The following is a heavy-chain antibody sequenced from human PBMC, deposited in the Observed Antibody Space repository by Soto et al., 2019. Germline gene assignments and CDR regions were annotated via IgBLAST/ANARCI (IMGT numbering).Heavy chain of an antibody. CDR3: AKNGQPPYYYYGLDV. CDR1: DYTFARYG. D-gene: IGHD2-8*01. Sequence: ASVTVSCKASDYTFARYGIRWVRQAPGQGLEWMGWISGYNGDTNYAQKFQGRVSMTIDTSTTTAYMELRSLRSDDTAVYYCAKNGQPPYYYYGLDVWGQGTKVTVS. J-gene: IGHJ6*02. V-gene: IGHV1-18*01. CDR2: ISGYNGDT.